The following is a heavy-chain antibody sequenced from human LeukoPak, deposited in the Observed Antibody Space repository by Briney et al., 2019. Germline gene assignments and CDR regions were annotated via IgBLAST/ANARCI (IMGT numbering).Heavy chain of an antibody. CDR3: ATAGYFKYGVPAARGTDY. CDR1: GFTFSSYS. V-gene: IGHV3-23*01. CDR2: ISGSGGST. Sequence: SGGSLRLSCAASGFTFSSYSMNWVRQAPGKGLEWVSAISGSGGSTYYADSVKGRFTISRDNSKNTLYLQMNSLRAEDTAVYYCATAGYFKYGVPAARGTDYWGQGTLVTVSS. J-gene: IGHJ4*02. D-gene: IGHD2-2*01.